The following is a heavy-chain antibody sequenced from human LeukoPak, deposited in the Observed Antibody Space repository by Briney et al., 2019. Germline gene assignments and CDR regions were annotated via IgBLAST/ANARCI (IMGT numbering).Heavy chain of an antibody. CDR3: AKRGSYGSGSYFDY. V-gene: IGHV3-23*01. D-gene: IGHD3-10*01. J-gene: IGHJ4*02. CDR1: GFIFSSYV. CDR2: ISVGGGDT. Sequence: GGSLRLSCEASGFIFSSYVMGWVRQAPGKGLEWVSSISVGGGDTFTADSVKGRFTISRDNSKNTVFLQMNSLRADDTAIYYCAKRGSYGSGSYFDYWGQGALVTVSS.